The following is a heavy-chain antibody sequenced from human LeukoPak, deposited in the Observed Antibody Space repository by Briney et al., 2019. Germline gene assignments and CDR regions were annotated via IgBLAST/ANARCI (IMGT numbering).Heavy chain of an antibody. CDR1: GYSISSGYY. V-gene: IGHV4-38-2*02. CDR3: ARPRRPKYYYDSSGYYPDAFDI. Sequence: SETLSLTCTVSGYSISSGYYWGWIRQPPGKGLEWIGSIYHSGSTYYNPSLKSRVTISVDTSKNQFSLKLSSVTAADTAVYYCARPRRPKYYYDSSGYYPDAFDIWGQGTMVTVSS. CDR2: IYHSGST. D-gene: IGHD3-22*01. J-gene: IGHJ3*02.